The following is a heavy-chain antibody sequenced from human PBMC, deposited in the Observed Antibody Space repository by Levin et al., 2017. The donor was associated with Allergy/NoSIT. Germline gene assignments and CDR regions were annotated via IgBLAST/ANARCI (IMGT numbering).Heavy chain of an antibody. CDR1: GGSISNNNW. CDR3: ARSPAGPQNYFYMDV. D-gene: IGHD6-25*01. Sequence: SETLSLTCAVSGGSISNNNWWTWVRQAPGKGLEWLGEIHHSGSTNYDPSLRSRLTISVDKSKNQFSLRLSSVTAADTAVYYCARSPAGPQNYFYMDVWGTGTTVTVS. J-gene: IGHJ6*03. V-gene: IGHV4-4*02. CDR2: IHHSGST.